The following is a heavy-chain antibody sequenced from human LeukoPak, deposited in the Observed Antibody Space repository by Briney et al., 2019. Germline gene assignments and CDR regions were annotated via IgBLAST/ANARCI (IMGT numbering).Heavy chain of an antibody. V-gene: IGHV3-7*01. CDR1: GLTFTNYW. J-gene: IGHJ4*02. D-gene: IGHD6-13*01. CDR3: ARELRPDPYSASWYNY. CDR2: IKEDGSAR. Sequence: PGGSLRLSCAASGLTFTNYWMNWVRQAPGKGLEWVAIIKEDGSARYYVDSVKGRSTISRDNAKNSLHLQMNNVRAEDTSVYYCARELRPDPYSASWYNYWGQGTLVTVSS.